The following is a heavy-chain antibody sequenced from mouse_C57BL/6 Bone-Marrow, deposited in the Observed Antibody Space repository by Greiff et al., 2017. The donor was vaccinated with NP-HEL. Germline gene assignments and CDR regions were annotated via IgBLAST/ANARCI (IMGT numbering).Heavy chain of an antibody. CDR3: ARCYYYGNTLAY. Sequence: EVNLVESVAELVRPGASVKLSCTASGFNITNTYMHWVKQRPEQGLEWIGRIDPANGSTKYDPKFQGKATLTADTSSNTAYLLLSSLTSYDTAVYYCARCYYYGNTLAYWGQGTLVTVSA. CDR2: IDPANGST. J-gene: IGHJ3*01. CDR1: GFNITNTY. D-gene: IGHD2-1*01. V-gene: IGHV14-3*01.